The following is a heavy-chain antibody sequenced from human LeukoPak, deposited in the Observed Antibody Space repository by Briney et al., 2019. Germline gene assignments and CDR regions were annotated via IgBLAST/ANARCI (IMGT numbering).Heavy chain of an antibody. Sequence: ASVKLSCKASGYPFGDYQMHWVRQAPGQGLEWMGWINPNTGGTNYAQKFQGRVSMTRDTSMNTAYMDLSTLRSDDTAVYYCARDKDNGCGDWGQGTLVTVSS. CDR2: INPNTGGT. CDR1: GYPFGDYQ. V-gene: IGHV1-2*02. CDR3: ARDKDNGCGD. D-gene: IGHD3-10*01. J-gene: IGHJ4*02.